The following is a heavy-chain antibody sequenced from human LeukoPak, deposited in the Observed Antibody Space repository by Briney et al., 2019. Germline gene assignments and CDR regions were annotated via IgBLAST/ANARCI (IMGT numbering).Heavy chain of an antibody. Sequence: PSESLSLTCTVSGGSISSSSYYWGWLRQPPGKGLEWIGSIYYTGTTYYNPSVTSRVTISVDTSKNQFSLKLSSVTAADTAVYYCASTKTIAARAVDMWGQGTMVTASS. CDR1: GGSISSSSYY. CDR2: IYYTGTT. D-gene: IGHD6-6*01. V-gene: IGHV4-39*01. CDR3: ASTKTIAARAVDM. J-gene: IGHJ3*02.